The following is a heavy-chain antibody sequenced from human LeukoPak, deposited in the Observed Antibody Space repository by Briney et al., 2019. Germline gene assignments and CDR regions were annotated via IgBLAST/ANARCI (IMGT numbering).Heavy chain of an antibody. V-gene: IGHV3-7*01. J-gene: IGHJ6*03. CDR1: GFTFSSYW. CDR2: IKQDGSEK. CDR3: ARDTSDYYYYYYMDV. Sequence: GGSLRLSCAASGFTFSSYWMSWVRQAPGKGLEWVANIKQDGSEKYYVDSVKGRFTISRDNAKNTLYLQMNSLRAEDTAVYYCARDTSDYYYYYYMDVWGKGTTVTVSS.